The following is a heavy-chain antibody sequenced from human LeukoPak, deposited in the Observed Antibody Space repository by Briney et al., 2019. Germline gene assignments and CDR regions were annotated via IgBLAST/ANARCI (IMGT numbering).Heavy chain of an antibody. V-gene: IGHV4-34*01. J-gene: IGHJ4*02. CDR3: ARAGKLRKPFDY. Sequence: PSETLSLTCAVYGGSFSGYYWSWIRQPPGKGLEWIGEINHSGSTNYNPSLKSRVTISVDTSKNQFSLKLSSVTAADTAVYYCARAGKLRKPFDYWGQGTLVTVSS. D-gene: IGHD3-10*01. CDR1: GGSFSGYY. CDR2: INHSGST.